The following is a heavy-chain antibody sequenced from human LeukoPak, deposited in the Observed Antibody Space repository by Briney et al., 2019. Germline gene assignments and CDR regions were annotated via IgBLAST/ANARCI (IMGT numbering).Heavy chain of an antibody. D-gene: IGHD3-16*01. CDR1: GGSISSYY. CDR3: ARGGSIPTSFYY. CDR2: IYYSGST. V-gene: IGHV4-59*01. J-gene: IGHJ4*02. Sequence: SETLSLTCTVSGGSISSYYWSWIRQPPGKGLEWIGYIYYSGSTNYNPSLKSRVTISVDTSKNQFSLKLSSVTAADTAVYYCARGGSIPTSFYYWGQGTLVTVSS.